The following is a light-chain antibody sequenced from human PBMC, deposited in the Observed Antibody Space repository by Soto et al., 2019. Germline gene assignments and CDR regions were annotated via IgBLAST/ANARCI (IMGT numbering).Light chain of an antibody. V-gene: IGKV3D-11*02. CDR1: QSVSSN. Sequence: TQSPATLSVSPGERSTLSCMASQSVSSNLAWYQQKPCQAPRLLLYDPSNRATGIPARFSGSGSGTDFTLTISSLEHEDFAVYYCQQRSNWHPITFGQGTRLEI. CDR3: QQRSNWHPIT. CDR2: DPS. J-gene: IGKJ5*01.